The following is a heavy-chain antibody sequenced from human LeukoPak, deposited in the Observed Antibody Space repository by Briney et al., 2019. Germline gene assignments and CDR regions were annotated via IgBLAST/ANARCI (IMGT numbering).Heavy chain of an antibody. J-gene: IGHJ4*02. D-gene: IGHD5-12*01. CDR1: GFTFSYYA. CDR3: ARAKGSSGYERYEDY. CDR2: ISSNGGST. Sequence: GGSLRLSCAASGFTFSYYAMHWVRQPPGKGLEFVSAISSNGGSTYYANSVKGRFTISRDNSKNTLYLQMGSLRAEDMAVYYCARAKGSSGYERYEDYWGQGTLVTVSS. V-gene: IGHV3-64*01.